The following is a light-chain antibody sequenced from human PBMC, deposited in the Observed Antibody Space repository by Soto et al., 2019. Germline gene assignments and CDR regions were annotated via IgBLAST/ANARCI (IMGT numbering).Light chain of an antibody. J-gene: IGLJ2*01. V-gene: IGLV2-14*01. CDR3: CSYTSTTDVVL. CDR1: SNDVGGYSY. Sequence: QSALTQPASVSGSPGQSITISCTGTSNDVGGYSYVSWYQQYPGKAPKLIIYEVSNRPSGVSNRFSGSKSGNTASLTISGLQAADEGDYYCCSYTSTTDVVLLGGGTKLTVL. CDR2: EVS.